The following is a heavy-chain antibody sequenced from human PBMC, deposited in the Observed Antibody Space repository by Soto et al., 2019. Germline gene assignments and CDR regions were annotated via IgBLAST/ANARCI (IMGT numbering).Heavy chain of an antibody. Sequence: EVQLVESGGGFVQPGGSLRLSCAASGFTFRNYEMNWVRKTPGKGLEWVSYISSSGITTYYPDFAAGRFTISRDNAKESLYLHLNILRVDDTAVYYCARYRTRADWWGLGTQVTVSS. V-gene: IGHV3-48*03. CDR2: ISSSGITT. CDR3: ARYRTRADW. J-gene: IGHJ4*02. CDR1: GFTFRNYE. D-gene: IGHD3-9*01.